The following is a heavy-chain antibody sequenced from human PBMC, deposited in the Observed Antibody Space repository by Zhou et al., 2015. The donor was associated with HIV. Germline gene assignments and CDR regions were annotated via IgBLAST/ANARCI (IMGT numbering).Heavy chain of an antibody. V-gene: IGHV1-69*02. CDR3: ASDPKTPITMVRGVTPYGMDV. Sequence: QVQLVQSGAEVKKPGSSVKVSCKASGGTFSSYTISWVRQAPGQGLEWMGRIIPILGIANYAQKFQGRVTITADKSTSTAYMELSSLRSEDTAVYYCASDPKTPITMVRGVTPYGMDVWGQGTTVTVSS. D-gene: IGHD3-10*01. CDR2: IIPILGIA. CDR1: GGTFSSYT. J-gene: IGHJ6*02.